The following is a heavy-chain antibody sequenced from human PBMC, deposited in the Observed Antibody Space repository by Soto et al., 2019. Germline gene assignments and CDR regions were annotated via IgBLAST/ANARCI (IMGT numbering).Heavy chain of an antibody. J-gene: IGHJ4*02. D-gene: IGHD3-3*01. CDR3: AREHDSCSHYCFDN. CDR1: GYSFTRYA. CDR2: INACKGNT. Sequence: ASVKVSCKGSGYSFTRYAIQWVGQAPGQRREWMGWINACKGNTKYSKKFQGSITITRDTSASTAYMELRRLRYEDTAVYSCAREHDSCSHYCFDNWGQGTLVTVSS. V-gene: IGHV1-3*01.